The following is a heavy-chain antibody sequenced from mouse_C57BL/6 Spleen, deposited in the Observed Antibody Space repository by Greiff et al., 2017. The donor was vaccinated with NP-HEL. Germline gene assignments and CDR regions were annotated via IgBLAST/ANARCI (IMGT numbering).Heavy chain of an antibody. V-gene: IGHV1-15*01. D-gene: IGHD2-3*01. CDR1: GYTFTDYE. CDR3: TTRWLLRAWFAY. CDR2: IDPETGGT. J-gene: IGHJ3*01. Sequence: QVQLQQSGAELVRPGASVTLSCKASGYTFTDYEMHWVKQTPVHGLEWIGAIDPETGGTAYNQKFKGKAILTADKSSSTAYMELRSLTSEDSAVYYCTTRWLLRAWFAYWGQGTLVTVSA.